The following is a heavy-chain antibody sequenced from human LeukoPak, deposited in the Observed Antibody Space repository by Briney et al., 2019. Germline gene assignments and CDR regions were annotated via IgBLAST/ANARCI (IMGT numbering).Heavy chain of an antibody. V-gene: IGHV3-11*01. Sequence: GGSLRLSCAVSGFTFSDYYMSWIRQPPGKGLGWVSYISRIGSTIYYADSVKGRFTIYRDNAKNSLYLQMNSLRAEDTAVYYCAREGERGDAFDIWGQGTMVTVSS. D-gene: IGHD3-16*01. CDR1: GFTFSDYY. CDR2: ISRIGSTI. CDR3: AREGERGDAFDI. J-gene: IGHJ3*02.